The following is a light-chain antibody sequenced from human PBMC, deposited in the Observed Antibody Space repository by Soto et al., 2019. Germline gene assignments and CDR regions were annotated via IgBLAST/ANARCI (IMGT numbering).Light chain of an antibody. J-gene: IGLJ1*01. Sequence: QSALTQPPSASGSPGQSVTISCTGTSSDVGTYNYVSWHQQHPGKAPKLLIYEVSKRPSGVPDRFSGSKSGNTASLTVSGLQAEDEADYYCISYARSDTYVFGPGTQVTVL. CDR1: SSDVGTYNY. CDR3: ISYARSDTYV. CDR2: EVS. V-gene: IGLV2-8*01.